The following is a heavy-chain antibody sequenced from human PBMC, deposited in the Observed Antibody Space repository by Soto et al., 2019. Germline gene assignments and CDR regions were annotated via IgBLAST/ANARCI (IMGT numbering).Heavy chain of an antibody. CDR1: GGSISSYY. V-gene: IGHV4-59*01. CDR3: ARGTFGVVKD. D-gene: IGHD3-3*01. J-gene: IGHJ4*02. CDR2: MYYSGST. Sequence: QVQLQESGPGLVKPSETLSLTCTVCGGSISSYYWSWIRQSPGKGLEWIGYMYYSGSTNYNPSLKSRVTISIDTSRNQFSLKLSSVTAADTAVYYCARGTFGVVKDWGQGTLVTVSS.